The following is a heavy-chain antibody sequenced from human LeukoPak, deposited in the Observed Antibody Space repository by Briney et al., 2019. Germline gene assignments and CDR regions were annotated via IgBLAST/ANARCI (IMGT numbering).Heavy chain of an antibody. CDR1: GFTFSSYS. D-gene: IGHD3-3*01. CDR2: ISSSGSTI. Sequence: PGGSLRLSCAASGFTFSSYSMNWVRQAPGKGLEWVSSISSSGSTIYYADSVKGRFTISRDNAKNSLYLQMNSLRAEDTAVYYCFWSGYYHQIYFDYWGQGTLVTASS. CDR3: FWSGYYHQIYFDY. V-gene: IGHV3-21*04. J-gene: IGHJ4*02.